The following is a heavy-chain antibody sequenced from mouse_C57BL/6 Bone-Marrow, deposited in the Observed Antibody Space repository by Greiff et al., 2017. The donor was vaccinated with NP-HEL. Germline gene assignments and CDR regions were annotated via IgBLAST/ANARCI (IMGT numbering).Heavy chain of an antibody. CDR2: INPNNGGT. D-gene: IGHD2-4*01. J-gene: IGHJ1*03. CDR1: GYTFTDYN. Sequence: EVQLVESGPELVKPGASVKIPCKASGYTFTDYNMDWVKQSHGKSLEWIGDINPNNGGTIYNQKFKGKATLTVDKSSSTAYMELRSLTSEDTAVYYCARRGYDYPSVWYFDVWGTGTTVTVSS. CDR3: ARRGYDYPSVWYFDV. V-gene: IGHV1-18*01.